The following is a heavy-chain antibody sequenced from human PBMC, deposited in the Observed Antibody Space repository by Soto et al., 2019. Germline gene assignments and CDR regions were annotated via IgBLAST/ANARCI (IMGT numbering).Heavy chain of an antibody. J-gene: IGHJ2*01. D-gene: IGHD6-6*01. V-gene: IGHV4-34*01. CDR1: GGSFSGYY. CDR2: INHSGST. Sequence: ASETLSLTCAVYGGSFSGYYWSWIRQPPGKGLEWIGEINHSGSTNYNPSLKSRVTISVDTSKNQFSLKLSSVTAADTAVYYCASSSSRSDWYFDLWGRGTLVTVSS. CDR3: ASSSSRSDWYFDL.